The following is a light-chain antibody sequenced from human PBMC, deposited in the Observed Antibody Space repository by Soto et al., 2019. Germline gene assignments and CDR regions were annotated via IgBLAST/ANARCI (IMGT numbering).Light chain of an antibody. Sequence: QSVLTQPPSVSGAPGQRVTISCTGSSSNIGAGYDVPWYQQLPGTAPKLLIYGNSNRPSGVPHRFSGSKSGTSASLAITGLQAEDEADYYCQSYDSSLRYVFGTGTKLTVL. V-gene: IGLV1-40*01. J-gene: IGLJ1*01. CDR3: QSYDSSLRYV. CDR2: GNS. CDR1: SSNIGAGYD.